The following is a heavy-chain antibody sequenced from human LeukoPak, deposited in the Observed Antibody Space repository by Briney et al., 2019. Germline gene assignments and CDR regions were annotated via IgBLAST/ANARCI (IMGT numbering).Heavy chain of an antibody. D-gene: IGHD6-19*01. V-gene: IGHV1-69*13. CDR2: IIPIFGTA. CDR3: ARSQWLNQGLFDY. Sequence: SVKVSCKASGGTFSSYAISWVRQAPGQGLEWMGGIIPIFGTANYARKFQGRVTITADESTSTAYMELSSLRSEDTAVYYCARSQWLNQGLFDYWGQGTLVTVSS. J-gene: IGHJ4*02. CDR1: GGTFSSYA.